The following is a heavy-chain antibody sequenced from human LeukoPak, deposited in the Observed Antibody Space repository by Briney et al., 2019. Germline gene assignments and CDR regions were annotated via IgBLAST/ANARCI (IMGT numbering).Heavy chain of an antibody. D-gene: IGHD6-6*01. CDR2: ISYDGSNK. CDR3: ARDLEYSSSSGY. J-gene: IGHJ4*02. Sequence: GGSLRLSCAASGFTFSSYAMHWVRQAPGKGLEWVAVISYDGSNKYYADSVKGRITISRDNSKNTLYLQMNSLRAEDTAVYYCARDLEYSSSSGYWGQGTLVTVSS. V-gene: IGHV3-30-3*01. CDR1: GFTFSSYA.